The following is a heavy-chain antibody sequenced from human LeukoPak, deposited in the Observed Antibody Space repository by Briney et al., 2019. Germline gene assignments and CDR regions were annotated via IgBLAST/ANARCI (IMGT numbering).Heavy chain of an antibody. CDR2: INWNSGSI. J-gene: IGHJ5*02. CDR3: AKDMGSGWYGWFDP. CDR1: GFIFDDYG. V-gene: IGHV3-9*01. D-gene: IGHD6-19*01. Sequence: GGSLRLSCVASGFIFDDYGMTWVRQAPGKGLEWVSGINWNSGSIGYADSVKGRFTISRDNAKNSLYLQMNSLRAEDTALYYCAKDMGSGWYGWFDPWGQGTLVTVSS.